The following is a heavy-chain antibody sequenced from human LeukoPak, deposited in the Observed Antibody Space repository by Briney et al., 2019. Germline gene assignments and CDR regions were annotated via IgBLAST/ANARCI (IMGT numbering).Heavy chain of an antibody. CDR1: GFTFSTYS. J-gene: IGHJ4*02. CDR3: ARGTTGGYSPSH. CDR2: MSVSSSYT. D-gene: IGHD5-12*01. V-gene: IGHV3-21*01. Sequence: KSGGSLRLSCAASGFTFSTYSMNWVRQAPGKGLEWVSSMSVSSSYTFYADSVRGRFTISRDNAKNSLYLQMNSLRAEDTAVYYCARGTTGGYSPSHWGQGTLVTVSS.